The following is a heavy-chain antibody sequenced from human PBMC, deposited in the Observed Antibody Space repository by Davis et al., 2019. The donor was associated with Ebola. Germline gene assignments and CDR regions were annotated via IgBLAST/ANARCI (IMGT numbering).Heavy chain of an antibody. Sequence: SETLSLTCTVSGGYISGYYWSWIRQPPGKGLEWIGYIYYSGSTNYNPSLKSRVTISVDTSKNQFSLKLSSVTAADTAVYYCARSSSGYDFHNWFDPWGQGTLVTVSS. CDR2: IYYSGST. J-gene: IGHJ5*02. CDR1: GGYISGYY. CDR3: ARSSSGYDFHNWFDP. V-gene: IGHV4-59*01. D-gene: IGHD5-12*01.